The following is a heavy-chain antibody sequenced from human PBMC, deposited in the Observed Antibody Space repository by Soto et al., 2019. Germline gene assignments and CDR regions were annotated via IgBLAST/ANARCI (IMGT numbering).Heavy chain of an antibody. J-gene: IGHJ4*02. CDR1: AFSFSTYD. Sequence: LRLSCAASAFSFSTYDMNWVRQAPGKGLEWVSFIGTAAVTKYYADSVEGRFTVSRDNARNTLYLHMSRLRAEDTAIYYCAREGYAYYFDIWGQGTQVTVSS. CDR2: IGTAAVTK. CDR3: AREGYAYYFDI. V-gene: IGHV3-48*03. D-gene: IGHD5-12*01.